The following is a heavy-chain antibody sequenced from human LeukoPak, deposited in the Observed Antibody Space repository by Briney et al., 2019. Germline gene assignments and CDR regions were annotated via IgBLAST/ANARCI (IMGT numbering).Heavy chain of an antibody. CDR3: ASFLSSGYYQTWYDP. CDR1: GFTFSSDW. J-gene: IGHJ5*02. V-gene: IGHV3-7*01. CDR2: INQDGSDK. Sequence: GGSLRLSCAASGFTFSSDWMSWVRQAPGKGLEWVAKINQDGSDKYYVDSVKGRFTISRDKAKNSLYLQMNSLRAEDTAVYYCASFLSSGYYQTWYDPWGQGTLVTVSS. D-gene: IGHD3-22*01.